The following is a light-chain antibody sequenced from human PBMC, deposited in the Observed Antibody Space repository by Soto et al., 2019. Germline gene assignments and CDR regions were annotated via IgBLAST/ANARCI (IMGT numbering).Light chain of an antibody. CDR1: SSNIGSHY. CDR2: RDG. Sequence: QSALTQPPSASGTPGQSLTISCAGSSSNIGSHYVYWYQHLPGTAPKLLIFRDGQRPSGVPDRFFGSKSGTSASLAISGLRSEDEAHYYCAAWDDSLSGHELFGGGTKLTVL. V-gene: IGLV1-47*01. J-gene: IGLJ2*01. CDR3: AAWDDSLSGHEL.